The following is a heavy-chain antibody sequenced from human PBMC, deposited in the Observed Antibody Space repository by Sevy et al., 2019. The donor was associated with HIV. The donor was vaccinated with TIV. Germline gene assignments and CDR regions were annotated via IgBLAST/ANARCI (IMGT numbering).Heavy chain of an antibody. D-gene: IGHD4-17*01. Sequence: GGSLRLSCAASGFTFSSYAMSWVRQAPGKGLEWVSAISGNGGSTYYADSVKGRFTISRDNSKNTLYLQMNSLRAEDTAVYYCAKDDYGDYDGHWGQGTLVTVSS. J-gene: IGHJ4*02. V-gene: IGHV3-23*01. CDR2: ISGNGGST. CDR3: AKDDYGDYDGH. CDR1: GFTFSSYA.